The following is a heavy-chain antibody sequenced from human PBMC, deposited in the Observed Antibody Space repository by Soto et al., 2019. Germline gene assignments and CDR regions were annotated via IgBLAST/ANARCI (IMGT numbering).Heavy chain of an antibody. CDR2: INHSGST. CDR3: ARDKITGHFDY. Sequence: QVQLQQWGAGLLKPSETLSLTCAVYGGSFSGYYWTWIRQPPGTGLEWIGEINHSGSTNYNPSLKSRVTISVDTSKNQFSLKLTSVTAADTAVYSCARDKITGHFDYWGQGTLVTVSS. V-gene: IGHV4-34*01. CDR1: GGSFSGYY. J-gene: IGHJ4*02. D-gene: IGHD2-8*02.